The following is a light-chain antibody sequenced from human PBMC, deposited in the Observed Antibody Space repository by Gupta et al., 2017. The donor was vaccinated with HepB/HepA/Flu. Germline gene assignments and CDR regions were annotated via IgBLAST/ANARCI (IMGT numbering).Light chain of an antibody. CDR3: SSYTSGSLVV. CDR1: SSDVGDYDY. J-gene: IGLJ2*01. CDR2: DVN. V-gene: IGLV2-14*03. Sequence: QSALTQPASVSGSPGPSITISCTGTSSDVGDYDYVSWYQQYPGKGPKLMIYDVNNRPSGVSNRFSGSKSGNTASLTISALQAEDEADYYCSSYTSGSLVVFGGGTRLTVL.